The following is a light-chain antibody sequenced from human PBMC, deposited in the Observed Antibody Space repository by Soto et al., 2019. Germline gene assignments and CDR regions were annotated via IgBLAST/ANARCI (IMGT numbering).Light chain of an antibody. Sequence: QSVLTQPPSVSGAPGQRVTISCTGNSSNLGAGYDVHWYQQLPGAAPKLVIFGNRNRPSGVPERFSGSKSGTSGTLGITGLQTGDEADYYCGTWDSSLSAVVFGGGTKVTVL. CDR1: SSNLGAGYD. CDR3: GTWDSSLSAVV. V-gene: IGLV1-40*01. CDR2: GNR. J-gene: IGLJ2*01.